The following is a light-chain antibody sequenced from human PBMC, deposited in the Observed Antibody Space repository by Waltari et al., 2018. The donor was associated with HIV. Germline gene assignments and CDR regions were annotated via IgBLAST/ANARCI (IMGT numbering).Light chain of an antibody. CDR3: CSYAGSSTYV. CDR1: SSDIGCFDY. J-gene: IGLJ1*01. V-gene: IGLV2-23*02. Sequence: QSALTQPPSVSGSPGQSVTISCTGTSSDIGCFDYVSWYQQHPGKAPKLIIYEVTQRPSGVPNRFSGSKSGNTASLTISGLQAEDEADYYCCSYAGSSTYVFGTGTKVTVL. CDR2: EVT.